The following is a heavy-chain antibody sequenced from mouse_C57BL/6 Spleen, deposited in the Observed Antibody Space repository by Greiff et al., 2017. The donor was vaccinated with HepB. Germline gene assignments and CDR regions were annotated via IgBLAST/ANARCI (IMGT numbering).Heavy chain of an antibody. CDR2: IDREDGET. V-gene: IGHV14-2*01. Sequence: EVQLQQSGAELVKPGASVKLSCTASGFNLKDYYMHWVKQRPEQGLEWIGRIDREDGETKYDPKFQGKATITADTSSKTAYLPLSSLTSEDTAGYYCARGGQLRLYFDYWGQGTTLTVSS. D-gene: IGHD3-2*02. J-gene: IGHJ2*01. CDR3: ARGGQLRLYFDY. CDR1: GFNLKDYY.